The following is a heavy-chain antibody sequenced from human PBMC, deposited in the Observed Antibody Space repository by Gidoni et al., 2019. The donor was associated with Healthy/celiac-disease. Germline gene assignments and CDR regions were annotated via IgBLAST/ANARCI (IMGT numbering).Heavy chain of an antibody. V-gene: IGHV4-39*01. D-gene: IGHD5-18*01. J-gene: IGHJ4*02. CDR2: NYYSGRT. CDR3: ARDGDTAMVTLDY. CDR1: GGSISSSSYY. Sequence: QLQLQESSPGLVKPSETLSLTCTVSGGSISSSSYYWGWIRQPPGKGLEWIGSNYYSGRTYYNPSLKSRVTISVDTSKNQFSLKLSSVTAADTAVYYCARDGDTAMVTLDYWGQGTLVTVSS.